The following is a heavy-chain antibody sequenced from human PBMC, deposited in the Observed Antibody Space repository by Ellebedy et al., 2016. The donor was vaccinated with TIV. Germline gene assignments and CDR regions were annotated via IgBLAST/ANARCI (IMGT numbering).Heavy chain of an antibody. J-gene: IGHJ4*02. Sequence: GSLRLSXSVSGGSVISDNHYWSWIRQPPGKGLEWIGYIFYSGSTNYNPSLKRRVTISADTSRNQFSLNLRSVTAADTAVYYCARVGRVGGYYFDYWGQGTLVTVSS. CDR3: ARVGRVGGYYFDY. V-gene: IGHV4-61*01. CDR2: IFYSGST. CDR1: GGSVISDNHY. D-gene: IGHD1-26*01.